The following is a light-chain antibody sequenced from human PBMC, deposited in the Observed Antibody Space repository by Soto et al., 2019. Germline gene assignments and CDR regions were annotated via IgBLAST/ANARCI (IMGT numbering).Light chain of an antibody. J-gene: IGLJ2*01. CDR2: DVN. Sequence: QSVLTQPASVSGSLGQSITISCTGTSSDVGGYDYVSWYQQHPGKAPKLMIYDVNNRPSGVSNRSSGSKSGNTASLTISGLQAEDEADYYCNSYTSSSTVIFGGGTKVTVL. V-gene: IGLV2-14*03. CDR1: SSDVGGYDY. CDR3: NSYTSSSTVI.